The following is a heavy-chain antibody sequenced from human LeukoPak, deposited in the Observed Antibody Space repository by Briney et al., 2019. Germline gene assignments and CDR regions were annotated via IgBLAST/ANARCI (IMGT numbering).Heavy chain of an antibody. J-gene: IGHJ3*01. CDR1: GFTLSSSY. CDR2: IYSGGST. D-gene: IGHD3-10*01. CDR3: ARATYYFGSRSYYFYAFKF. V-gene: IGHV3-53*01. Sequence: GGSLSLSCTVSGFTLSSSYMSWVRQAPGKGLGWVSVIYSGGSTYYADSVKGRFTISRDNSKNTLSLQMNSLRAEDTAVYYCARATYYFGSRSYYFYAFKFWGQGTMVTVSS.